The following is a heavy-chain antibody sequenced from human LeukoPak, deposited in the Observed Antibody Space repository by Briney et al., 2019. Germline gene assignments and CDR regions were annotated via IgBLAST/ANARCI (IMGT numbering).Heavy chain of an antibody. CDR3: ATGGIAVAERFDY. Sequence: GASVKVSCKVSGYTLTELSMHWVRQAPGKGLEWMGGFYPEDGETIYAQKFQGRVTMTEDTSTDTAYMELSSLRSEDTAVYYCATGGIAVAERFDYWGQGTLVTVSS. V-gene: IGHV1-24*01. CDR2: FYPEDGET. CDR1: GYTLTELS. J-gene: IGHJ4*02. D-gene: IGHD6-19*01.